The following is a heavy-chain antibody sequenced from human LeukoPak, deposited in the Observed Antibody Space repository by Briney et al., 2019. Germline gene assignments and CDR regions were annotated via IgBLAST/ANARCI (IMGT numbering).Heavy chain of an antibody. CDR1: GYTFTSYD. J-gene: IGHJ4*02. CDR2: KNPNSGNT. V-gene: IGHV1-8*01. Sequence: ASVKVSCKASGYTFTSYDINWVRQATGQGLEWMGWKNPNSGNTGYAQKFQGRVTMTRNTSISTAYMELSSLRSEDTAVYYCARATYSSGWYVDYWGQGTLVTVSS. D-gene: IGHD6-19*01. CDR3: ARATYSSGWYVDY.